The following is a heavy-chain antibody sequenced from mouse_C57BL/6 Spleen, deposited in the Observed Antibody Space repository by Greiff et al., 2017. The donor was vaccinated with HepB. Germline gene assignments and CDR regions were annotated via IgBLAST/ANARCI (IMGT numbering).Heavy chain of an antibody. CDR1: GYTFTSYW. CDR3: AIDYGSSPPWFAY. CDR2: IHPSDSDT. J-gene: IGHJ3*01. Sequence: QVQLKQPGAELVKPGASVKVSCKASGYTFTSYWMHWVKQRPGQGLEWIGRIHPSDSDTNYNQKFKGKATLTVDKSSSTAYMQLSSLTSEDSAVYYCAIDYGSSPPWFAYWGQGTLVTVSA. D-gene: IGHD1-1*01. V-gene: IGHV1-74*01.